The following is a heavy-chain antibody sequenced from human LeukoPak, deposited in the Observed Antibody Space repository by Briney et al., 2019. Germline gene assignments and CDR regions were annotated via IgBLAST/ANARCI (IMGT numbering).Heavy chain of an antibody. CDR1: GGSISSSSYY. CDR3: ARGNTIIVVAIDHYMDV. CDR2: IYYSGST. D-gene: IGHD3-22*01. Sequence: SETLSLTCTVSGGSISSSSYYWSWIRQPPGKGLEWIGYIYYSGSTNYNPSLKSRVTISLDTSKNQFSLKLSSVTAADTAVYYCARGNTIIVVAIDHYMDVWGKGTTVTVSS. V-gene: IGHV4-61*01. J-gene: IGHJ6*03.